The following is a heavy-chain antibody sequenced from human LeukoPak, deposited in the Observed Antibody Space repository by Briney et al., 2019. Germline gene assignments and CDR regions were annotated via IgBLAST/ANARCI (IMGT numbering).Heavy chain of an antibody. Sequence: PSETLSLTCTVSGGSISSYYWSWIRQPPGKGLEWIGYIYYSGSTNYNPSLKSRVTISVDTSKNQFSLKLSSVTAADTAVHYCARGLYGSGSRWFDPWGQGTLVTVSP. J-gene: IGHJ5*02. D-gene: IGHD3-10*01. CDR3: ARGLYGSGSRWFDP. CDR2: IYYSGST. V-gene: IGHV4-59*01. CDR1: GGSISSYY.